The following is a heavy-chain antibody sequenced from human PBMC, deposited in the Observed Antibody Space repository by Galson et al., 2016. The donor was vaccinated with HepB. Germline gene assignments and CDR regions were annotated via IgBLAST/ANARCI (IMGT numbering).Heavy chain of an antibody. Sequence: SLRLSCAASGFSFSNSGMSWVRQAPGRGLEWVSGITRSGDATHSADFVKGRFTISRDNSKNTLYLYMNNLTAGDTAIYYCGKHGGFDYWGQGALVTVSS. D-gene: IGHD3-16*01. CDR2: ITRSGDAT. V-gene: IGHV3-23*01. CDR3: GKHGGFDY. CDR1: GFSFSNSG. J-gene: IGHJ4*02.